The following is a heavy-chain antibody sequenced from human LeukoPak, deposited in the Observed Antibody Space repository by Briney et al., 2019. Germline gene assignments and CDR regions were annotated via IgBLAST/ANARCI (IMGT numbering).Heavy chain of an antibody. CDR2: IFPRDSDA. D-gene: IGHD1-26*01. J-gene: IGHJ5*02. V-gene: IGHV5-51*01. CDR3: ARHGRTGKWGIDT. CDR1: GYSFSDYW. Sequence: GESLKISCAGSGYSFSDYWISWVRQMPGKGLEWMGIIFPRDSDAKYSPSFQGQVTFSADKSINTAFLQWRSPTASDTAMLYFARHGRTGKWGIDTWGRGTLVTVSS.